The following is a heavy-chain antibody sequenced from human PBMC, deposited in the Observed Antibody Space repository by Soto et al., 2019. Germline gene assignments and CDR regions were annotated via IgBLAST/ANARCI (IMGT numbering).Heavy chain of an antibody. V-gene: IGHV3-23*01. J-gene: IGHJ4*02. D-gene: IGHD3-10*01. Sequence: PGGSLRLSCTASGFTFSSYAVSWVRQTPEKGLDWVSSISGSGGATYYADSVKGRFTTSRDNSNNMLYLQMNSLRDEDTAIYYCAKDLSRGFGEFSSGSSFDFWGQGALVTVSS. CDR3: AKDLSRGFGEFSSGSSFDF. CDR1: GFTFSSYA. CDR2: ISGSGGAT.